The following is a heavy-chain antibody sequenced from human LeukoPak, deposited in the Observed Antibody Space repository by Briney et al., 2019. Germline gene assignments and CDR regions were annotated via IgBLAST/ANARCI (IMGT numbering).Heavy chain of an antibody. V-gene: IGHV3-30*04. CDR1: GFTFSSYA. J-gene: IGHJ3*02. CDR3: TRGENDAFDI. Sequence: PGGSLRLSCAASGFTFSSYAMHWVRQAPGKGLEWVAVISYDGSNKYYADSVKGRFTISRDNSKNTLYLQMNSLRAEDTAVYYGTRGENDAFDIWGQGTMVTVSS. CDR2: ISYDGSNK.